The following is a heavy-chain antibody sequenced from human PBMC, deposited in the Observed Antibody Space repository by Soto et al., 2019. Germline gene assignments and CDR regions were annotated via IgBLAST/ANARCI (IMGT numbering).Heavy chain of an antibody. CDR2: SSDNGVTR. J-gene: IGHJ5*01. D-gene: IGHD4-17*01. Sequence: EVHLLESGGGLVQPGGSLRLSCAASGFTLSRFTMNWVRQAPGKGLEWVSSSSDNGVTRNYADSVKGRFTISRDNAKNPLYVPMNGLRAADTAVYYCAKEGWATTVTTCLDSWGQGTLVTVSS. CDR3: AKEGWATTVTTCLDS. CDR1: GFTLSRFT. V-gene: IGHV3-23*01.